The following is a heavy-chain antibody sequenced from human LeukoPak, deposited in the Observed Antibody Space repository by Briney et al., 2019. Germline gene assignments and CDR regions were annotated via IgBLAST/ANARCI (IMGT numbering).Heavy chain of an antibody. Sequence: GGSLRLSCAASGFTFDDYGMSWVRQAPGKGLEWVSGINWNGGSTGYADSVKGRFTISRDNAKNSLYLQMNSLRAEDTALYHCARYSYPFGDSLDYYYGMDVWGQGTTVTVSS. J-gene: IGHJ6*02. CDR3: ARYSYPFGDSLDYYYGMDV. V-gene: IGHV3-20*01. CDR1: GFTFDDYG. D-gene: IGHD2-21*01. CDR2: INWNGGST.